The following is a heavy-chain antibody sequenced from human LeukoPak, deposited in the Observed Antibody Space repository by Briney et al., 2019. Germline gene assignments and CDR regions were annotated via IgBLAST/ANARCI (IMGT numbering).Heavy chain of an antibody. J-gene: IGHJ4*02. CDR3: ARDREGIIGEFDY. Sequence: GGSLRLSCAASGFTFSSYGMHWVRQAPGKGLEWVEVIWYDGSNKYYADSVKGRFTISRDNSKNTLYMKMNSLRAEDTAVYYCARDREGIIGEFDYWGQGTLVTVSS. V-gene: IGHV3-33*01. D-gene: IGHD3-10*01. CDR1: GFTFSSYG. CDR2: IWYDGSNK.